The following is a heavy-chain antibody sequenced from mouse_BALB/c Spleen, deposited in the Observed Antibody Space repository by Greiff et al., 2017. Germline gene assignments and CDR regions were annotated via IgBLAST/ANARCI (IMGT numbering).Heavy chain of an antibody. V-gene: IGHV5-9-4*01. Sequence: EVKLVESGGGLVKPGGSLKLSCAASGFTFSSYAMSWVRQSPEKRLEWVAEISSGGSYTYYPDTVTGRFTISRDNAKNNLYLEMSSLRSEDTAMYYCARVTPVDYYAMDYWGQGTSVTVSS. J-gene: IGHJ4*01. CDR1: GFTFSSYA. D-gene: IGHD1-1*01. CDR3: ARVTPVDYYAMDY. CDR2: ISSGGSYT.